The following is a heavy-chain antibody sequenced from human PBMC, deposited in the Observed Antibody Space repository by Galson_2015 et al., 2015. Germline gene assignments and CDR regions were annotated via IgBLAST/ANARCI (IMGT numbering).Heavy chain of an antibody. CDR1: GFTFSSYA. CDR3: AKSPGYYDSSGYWNDAFDI. CDR2: ISGSGGST. D-gene: IGHD3-22*01. Sequence: SLRLSCAASGFTFSSYAMSWVRQAPGKGLEWVSAISGSGGSTYYADSVKGRFTISRDNSKNTLYLQMNSLRAEDTAVYYCAKSPGYYDSSGYWNDAFDIWGQGTMVTVSS. V-gene: IGHV3-23*01. J-gene: IGHJ3*02.